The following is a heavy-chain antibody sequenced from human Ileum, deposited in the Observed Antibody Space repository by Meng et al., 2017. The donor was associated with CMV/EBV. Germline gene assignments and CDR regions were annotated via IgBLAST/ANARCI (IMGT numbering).Heavy chain of an antibody. CDR1: GCSCNKSW. Sequence: VLLVEAGVGLGRPEGSRRLSCTASGCSCNKSWMDWVCKAPGEELVWVARITEDGTTTNYADAVKGQFTIARDNAKNAVYLQLNSLRAEDTAVYYCVRDIRVVDYWGQGTLVTVFS. D-gene: IGHD2-15*01. J-gene: IGHJ4*02. CDR2: ITEDGTTT. CDR3: VRDIRVVDY. V-gene: IGHV3-74*01.